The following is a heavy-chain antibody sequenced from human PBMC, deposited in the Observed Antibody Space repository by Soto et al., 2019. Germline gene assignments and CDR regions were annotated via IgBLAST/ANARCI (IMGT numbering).Heavy chain of an antibody. V-gene: IGHV3-30*18. CDR2: ISYDGSNK. CDR1: GFTFSSYG. J-gene: IGHJ6*02. Sequence: PGGSLRLSCAASGFTFSSYGMHWVRQAPGKGLEWVAVISYDGSNKYYADSVKGRFTISRDNSKNTLYLQMNSLRAEDTAVYYCAKDPRGYCSSTSCYPYGMDVWGQGTTVTVSS. CDR3: AKDPRGYCSSTSCYPYGMDV. D-gene: IGHD2-2*01.